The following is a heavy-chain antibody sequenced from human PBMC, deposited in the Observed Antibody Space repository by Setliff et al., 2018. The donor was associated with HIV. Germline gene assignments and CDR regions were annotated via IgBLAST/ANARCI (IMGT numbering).Heavy chain of an antibody. CDR3: ARALYNSAWYGAEDYYYGMDV. CDR2: ISPSNGYT. Sequence: ASVKVSCKASGYTFSSYGISWVRQAPGQGLEWMGWISPSNGYTDYAQKFQDRVIMTRDTSTNTAYIEVRGLTSDDTAVYYCARALYNSAWYGAEDYYYGMDVWGQGTSVTVSS. J-gene: IGHJ6*02. D-gene: IGHD3-22*01. CDR1: GYTFSSYG. V-gene: IGHV1-18*01.